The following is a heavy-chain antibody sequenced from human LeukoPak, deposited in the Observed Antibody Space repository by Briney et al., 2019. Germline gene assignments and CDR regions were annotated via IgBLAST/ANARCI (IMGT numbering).Heavy chain of an antibody. CDR1: GYTFTSYG. CDR2: ITAYNGNT. V-gene: IGHV1-18*01. D-gene: IGHD3-22*01. Sequence: GASVKVSCKASGYTFTSYGISWVRQAPGQGLEWMGWITAYNGNTNYAPKLQGRVTMTTDTSTSTTYMELTSLRSDDTAVYYCARTNVYYYASSDYYPYFDYWAQGTLVTVSS. J-gene: IGHJ4*02. CDR3: ARTNVYYYASSDYYPYFDY.